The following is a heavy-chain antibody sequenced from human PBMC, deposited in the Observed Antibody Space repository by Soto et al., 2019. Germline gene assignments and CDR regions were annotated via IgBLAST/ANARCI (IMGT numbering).Heavy chain of an antibody. Sequence: EVPLLESGGDLVQPGGSLRLSCAASGFTFSTYAMSWVRQAPGKGLEWFSTISSSGGNTYYTDSVKGRFTISRDNSKNTLYLQMNSLRSEDTAIYYCAKRPTSTGFGDPFDIWGQGTMGTVSS. V-gene: IGHV3-23*01. CDR1: GFTFSTYA. D-gene: IGHD3-10*01. J-gene: IGHJ3*02. CDR3: AKRPTSTGFGDPFDI. CDR2: ISSSGGNT.